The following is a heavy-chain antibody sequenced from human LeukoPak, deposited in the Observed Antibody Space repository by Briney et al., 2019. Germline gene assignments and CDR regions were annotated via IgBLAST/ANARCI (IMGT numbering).Heavy chain of an antibody. D-gene: IGHD3-22*01. Sequence: GGSLRLSCAASGFTFSSYAMSWVRQAPGKGLEWVSRVSGSGSSTYYADSVKGRFTISRDNSKSTLYLQMNILRAEETAVYYCAKAPIAMIVVAKFYFDYWGQGALVTVSS. CDR3: AKAPIAMIVVAKFYFDY. J-gene: IGHJ4*02. CDR2: VSGSGSST. V-gene: IGHV3-23*01. CDR1: GFTFSSYA.